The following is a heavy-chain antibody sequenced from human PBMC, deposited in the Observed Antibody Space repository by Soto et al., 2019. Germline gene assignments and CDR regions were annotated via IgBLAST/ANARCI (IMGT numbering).Heavy chain of an antibody. CDR1: GFDFSNTW. V-gene: IGHV3-74*01. CDR2: INSDGTSI. Sequence: PGGSLRLSCAASGFDFSNTWIHWVRQVPGKGLVWVSRINSDGTSIIYADSVKGRFTLSRDNAKNTVYLQMSSLRVEDTALCYCAKDWYYTIDFWRQGTPVTVSS. D-gene: IGHD3-3*01. J-gene: IGHJ4*02. CDR3: AKDWYYTIDF.